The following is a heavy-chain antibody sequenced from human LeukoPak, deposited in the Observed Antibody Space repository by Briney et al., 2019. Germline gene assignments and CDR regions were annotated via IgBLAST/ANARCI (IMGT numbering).Heavy chain of an antibody. CDR3: ASGGHLDY. Sequence: GGSLRLSCAASGITFSRFWMSWVRQAPGKGLQWVANINQDGSEKHCVDSVKGRFTISRDNAENSLYLQMNSLRAEGTAVYYCASGGHLDYWGQGALVTVAS. CDR2: INQDGSEK. CDR1: GITFSRFW. D-gene: IGHD3-16*01. J-gene: IGHJ4*02. V-gene: IGHV3-7*03.